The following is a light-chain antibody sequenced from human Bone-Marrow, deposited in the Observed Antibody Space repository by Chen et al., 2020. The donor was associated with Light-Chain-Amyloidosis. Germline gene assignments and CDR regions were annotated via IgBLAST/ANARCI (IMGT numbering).Light chain of an antibody. CDR3: QAADSSGTYEVI. CDR1: DLPTKY. V-gene: IGLV3-25*03. CDR2: RDT. Sequence: SYELTQPPSVSVSPGQTARITCSGDDLPTKYAYWYQQKPGQAPVLVIHRDTERPSGISERFSGASSGTTAPLTIRGVQAEDEADYLCQAADSSGTYEVIFGGGTKLTVL. J-gene: IGLJ2*01.